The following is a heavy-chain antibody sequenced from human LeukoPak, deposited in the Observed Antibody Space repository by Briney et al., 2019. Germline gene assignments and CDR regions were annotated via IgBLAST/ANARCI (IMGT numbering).Heavy chain of an antibody. CDR3: ARLDDVWGSYRNIDY. CDR2: IYYSGST. J-gene: IGHJ4*02. Sequence: SETLSLTCTVSGGSISSYYWSWIRQPPGKGLEWIGYIYYSGSTYYNPSLKSRVTISVDTSKNQFSLKLSSVTAADTAVYYRARLDDVWGSYRNIDYWGQGTLVTVSS. D-gene: IGHD3-16*02. V-gene: IGHV4-59*08. CDR1: GGSISSYY.